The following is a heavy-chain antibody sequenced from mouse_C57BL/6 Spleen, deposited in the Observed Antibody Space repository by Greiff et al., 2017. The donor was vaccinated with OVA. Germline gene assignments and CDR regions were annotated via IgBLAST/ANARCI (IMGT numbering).Heavy chain of an antibody. CDR3: ARQGAAQATYAMDY. CDR1: EYEFPSHD. V-gene: IGHV5-2*01. CDR2: INSDGGST. Sequence: EVKLMESGGGLVQPGESLKLSCESNEYEFPSHDMSWVRKTPEKRLELVAAINSDGGSTYYPDTMERRFIISRDNTKKTLYLQMSSLRSEDTALYYCARQGAAQATYAMDYWGQGTSVTVSS. D-gene: IGHD3-2*02. J-gene: IGHJ4*01.